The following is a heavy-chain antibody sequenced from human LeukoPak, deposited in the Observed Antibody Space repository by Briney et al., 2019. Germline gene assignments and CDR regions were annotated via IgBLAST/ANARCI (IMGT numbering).Heavy chain of an antibody. CDR2: IIPIFGTA. CDR3: AGSFIVLMVYDRDTWFDP. CDR1: GCTFSSYA. D-gene: IGHD2-8*01. J-gene: IGHJ5*02. V-gene: IGHV1-69*05. Sequence: SVKVSCKASGCTFSSYAISWVRQAPGPGLEWMGRIIPIFGTANYAQKFQGRVTITTDESTSTAYMELSSLRSEDTAVYYCAGSFIVLMVYDRDTWFDPWGQGTLVTVSS.